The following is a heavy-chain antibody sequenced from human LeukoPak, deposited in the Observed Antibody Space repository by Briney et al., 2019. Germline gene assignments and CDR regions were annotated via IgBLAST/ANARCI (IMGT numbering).Heavy chain of an antibody. V-gene: IGHV3-7*01. CDR1: EFTFSNYW. Sequence: GGSPRLFCVASEFTFSNYWMTWVRQAPGKGLEWVANIKGDGSKKQYLGSVEGRFTISRDDAKNSVYLQMNSLRAEDTAVYYCAREPEFTYYYDNHEYYFDYWGQGTLVTVSS. J-gene: IGHJ4*02. CDR3: AREPEFTYYYDNHEYYFDY. D-gene: IGHD3-22*01. CDR2: IKGDGSKK.